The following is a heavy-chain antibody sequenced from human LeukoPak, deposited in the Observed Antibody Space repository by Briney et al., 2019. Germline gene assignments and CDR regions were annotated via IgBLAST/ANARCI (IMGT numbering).Heavy chain of an antibody. Sequence: PSETLSLTCTVSGGSITSTSYFWGWVRQPPGKGLEWIASIYYSGNTYYDPSLKSRVTISVDTSKNQFSLKLNSVTAADTAVYYCARFSVVAARIDYWGQGTLVTVSS. CDR2: IYYSGNT. V-gene: IGHV4-39*07. CDR1: GGSITSTSYF. CDR3: ARFSVVAARIDY. D-gene: IGHD2-15*01. J-gene: IGHJ4*02.